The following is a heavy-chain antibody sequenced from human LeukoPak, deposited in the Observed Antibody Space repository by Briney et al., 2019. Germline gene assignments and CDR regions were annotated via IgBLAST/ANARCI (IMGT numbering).Heavy chain of an antibody. CDR2: MNPNSGNT. CDR1: GYTFTSYD. V-gene: IGHV1-8*01. Sequence: ASVKVSCKASGYTFTSYDINWVRQATGQGLDWMGWMNPNSGNTGYAQKFQGRVTMTRNTSISTAYMELSSLRSEDTAVYYCARDLGHYYGSGSYYNGQGPYYFDYWGQGTLVTVSS. D-gene: IGHD3-10*01. J-gene: IGHJ4*02. CDR3: ARDLGHYYGSGSYYNGQGPYYFDY.